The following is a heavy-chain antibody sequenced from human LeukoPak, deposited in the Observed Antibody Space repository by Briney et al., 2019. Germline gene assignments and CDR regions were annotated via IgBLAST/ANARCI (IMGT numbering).Heavy chain of an antibody. CDR1: GFTLSSYA. D-gene: IGHD6-19*01. V-gene: IGHV3-30-3*01. Sequence: GGSLRLSCAASGFTLSSYAMHWVRQAPGKGLEWVAVISYDGSNKYYADSVKGRFTISRDNSKNTLYLQMNSLRAEDTAVYYCARGAVAGTWPGAFDIWGQGTMVTVSS. CDR3: ARGAVAGTWPGAFDI. J-gene: IGHJ3*02. CDR2: ISYDGSNK.